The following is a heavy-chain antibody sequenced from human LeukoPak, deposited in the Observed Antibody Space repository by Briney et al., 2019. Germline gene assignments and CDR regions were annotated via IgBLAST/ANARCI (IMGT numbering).Heavy chain of an antibody. J-gene: IGHJ4*02. V-gene: IGHV1-2*02. CDR2: INPNSGGT. CDR1: GYTFTGYY. CDR3: ATGPPSYSTYDY. D-gene: IGHD6-13*01. Sequence: ASVKVSCKASGYTFTGYYMYWVRQAPGQGLEWMGWINPNSGGTNYAQKFQGRVTMTRDTSISTAYMELSRLRSDDTAVYYCATGPPSYSTYDYWGQGTLVTVSS.